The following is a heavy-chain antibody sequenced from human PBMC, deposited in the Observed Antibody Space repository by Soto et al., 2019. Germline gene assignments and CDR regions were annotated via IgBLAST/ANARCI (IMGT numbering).Heavy chain of an antibody. D-gene: IGHD1-26*01. CDR2: ISGSGGST. J-gene: IGHJ4*02. CDR3: AKVPHSGSYTTPDY. CDR1: GFTFSSYA. V-gene: IGHV3-23*01. Sequence: GGSLRLSCAASGFTFSSYAMSWVRQAPGKGLEWVSAISGSGGSTYYADSVKGRFTISRDNSKNTLYLQMNSLRAEDTAVYYRAKVPHSGSYTTPDYWGQGTLVTVSS.